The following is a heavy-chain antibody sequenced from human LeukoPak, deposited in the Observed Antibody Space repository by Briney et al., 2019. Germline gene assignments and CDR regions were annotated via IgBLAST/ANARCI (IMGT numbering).Heavy chain of an antibody. D-gene: IGHD6-13*01. CDR3: ARHGRGPSTVSWYDY. CDR1: GYIFTTYW. J-gene: IGHJ4*02. CDR2: LYPGDSDI. V-gene: IGHV5-51*01. Sequence: GESLKISCKGSGYIFTTYWISWVRQMPGKGLEWMGILYPGDSDIRYSPSFQGQVTMSADKSSSTAYLQWSSLKASDSAMYYCARHGRGPSTVSWYDYRGQGTLVTVSS.